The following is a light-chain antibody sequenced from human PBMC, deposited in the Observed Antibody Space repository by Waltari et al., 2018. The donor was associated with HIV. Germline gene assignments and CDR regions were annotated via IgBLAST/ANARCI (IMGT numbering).Light chain of an antibody. CDR3: SSYTSSSTLFYV. CDR1: SSDVGGYNY. CDR2: EVS. V-gene: IGLV2-14*01. Sequence: QSALTQPASVSGSPGPSITISCTGTSSDVGGYNYVSWYQQHPGKAPKLMIYEVSNRPSGVSNRFSGSKSGNTASLTISGLQAEDEADYYCSSYTSSSTLFYVFGTGTKVTVL. J-gene: IGLJ1*01.